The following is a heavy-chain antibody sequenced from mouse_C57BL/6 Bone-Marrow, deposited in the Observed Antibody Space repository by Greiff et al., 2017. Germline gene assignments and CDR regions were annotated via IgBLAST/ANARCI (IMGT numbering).Heavy chain of an antibody. CDR1: GYTFTSYG. CDR2: IYPRSGNT. CDR3: ARTLFRPWFAY. V-gene: IGHV1-81*01. Sequence: VQRVESGAELARPGASVKLSCKASGYTFTSYGISWVKQRTGQGLEWIGEIYPRSGNTYYNEKFKGKATLTADKSSSTAYMELRSLTSEDSAVYFCARTLFRPWFAYWGQGTLVTVSA. J-gene: IGHJ3*01.